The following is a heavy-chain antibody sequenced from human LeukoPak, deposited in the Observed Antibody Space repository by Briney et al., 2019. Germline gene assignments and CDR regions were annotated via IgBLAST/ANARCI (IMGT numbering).Heavy chain of an antibody. Sequence: WASVKVSCKASGYTFTSYAISWVRQAPGQGLEWMGGIIPIFGTANYAQKFQGRVTITADESTSTAYMELSSLRSEDTAVYYCARGYKGGPYYDFWSGYYPPFDYWGQGTLVTVSS. V-gene: IGHV1-69*13. J-gene: IGHJ4*02. CDR2: IIPIFGTA. D-gene: IGHD3-3*01. CDR3: ARGYKGGPYYDFWSGYYPPFDY. CDR1: GYTFTSYA.